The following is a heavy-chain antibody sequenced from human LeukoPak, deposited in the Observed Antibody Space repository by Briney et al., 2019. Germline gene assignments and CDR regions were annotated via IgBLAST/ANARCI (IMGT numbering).Heavy chain of an antibody. CDR2: IYSGGST. Sequence: PGGSLRLSCAASGFTVSSNYMSWVRQAPGKGLEWVSVIYSGGSTYYADSVKGRFTISRDNSKNTLYLQMNSLRAEDTAVYYCARILGLPLGYMDVWGKGTTVTVSS. V-gene: IGHV3-66*01. CDR1: GFTVSSNY. D-gene: IGHD2-15*01. CDR3: ARILGLPLGYMDV. J-gene: IGHJ6*03.